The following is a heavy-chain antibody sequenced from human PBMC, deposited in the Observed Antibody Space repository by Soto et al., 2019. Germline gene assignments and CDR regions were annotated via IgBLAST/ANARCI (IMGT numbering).Heavy chain of an antibody. V-gene: IGHV3-23*01. CDR2: SSGSHGDDGT. J-gene: IGHJ4*02. CDR1: GFTFSNYA. Sequence: DVQLLESGGGLVQPGGSLRLSCVASGFTFSNYAMTWVRQAPGRGLALVSVSSGSHGDDGTYYADSVKGRVNISRDNSKNTLYLQMNSLRAEDTAVYYCAEERERDAWYEDYWGQGTLVTVSS. CDR3: AEERERDAWYEDY. D-gene: IGHD6-13*01.